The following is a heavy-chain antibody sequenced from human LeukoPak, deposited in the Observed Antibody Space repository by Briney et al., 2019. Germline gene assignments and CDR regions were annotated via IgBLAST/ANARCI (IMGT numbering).Heavy chain of an antibody. CDR2: INPNSGGT. D-gene: IGHD1-26*01. V-gene: IGHV1-2*02. J-gene: IGHJ4*02. CDR1: GYTFTGYY. Sequence: GASVKVSCKASGYTFTGYYMHWVRQAPGQGLEWMGWINPNSGGTNYAQKFQGRVSMTTYTSTTTANMDLTSLRSDDTAVYYCARGWGGSPPFDYWGQGTPVTVSS. CDR3: ARGWGGSPPFDY.